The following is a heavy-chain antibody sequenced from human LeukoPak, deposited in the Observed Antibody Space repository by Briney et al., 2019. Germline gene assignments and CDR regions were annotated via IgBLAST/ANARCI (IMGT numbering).Heavy chain of an antibody. J-gene: IGHJ4*02. CDR1: GFTFSSSW. Sequence: GGSLGLSCAASGFTFSSSWMSWVRQAPGMGLEWVANIRQDGNERYYVDSVKGRFTMSRDNAKNSLYLQMNSLRAEDTAVYYCVTSVASTFDYWGQGTLVTVSS. CDR2: IRQDGNER. CDR3: VTSVASTFDY. D-gene: IGHD6-19*01. V-gene: IGHV3-7*01.